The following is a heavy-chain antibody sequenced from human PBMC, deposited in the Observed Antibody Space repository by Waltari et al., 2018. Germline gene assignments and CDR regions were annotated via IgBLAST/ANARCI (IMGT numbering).Heavy chain of an antibody. CDR2: IKEDGSEK. V-gene: IGHV3-7*03. Sequence: EVQLVESGGGLVQPGGSLRLSCAASGFTFSRYWMSWVRQASGKGLEWVANIKEDGSEKDYVDSVKGRFTISRDNAKNSVYLQMNSLRAEDTAVYYCSRSMVHWGQGTLVTVSS. D-gene: IGHD2-8*01. J-gene: IGHJ1*01. CDR1: GFTFSRYW. CDR3: SRSMVH.